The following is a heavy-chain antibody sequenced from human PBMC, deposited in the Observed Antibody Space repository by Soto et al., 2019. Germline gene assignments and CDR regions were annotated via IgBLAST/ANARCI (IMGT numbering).Heavy chain of an antibody. Sequence: SETLSLTCAVYGGSFSGYYWSWIRQPPGKGLEWIGEINHSGSTNYNPSLKSRVTISVDTSKDQFSLKLSSVTAADTAVYYCARGKLSDYVWGSYRYHFDYWGQGTVVTVSS. D-gene: IGHD3-16*02. J-gene: IGHJ4*02. CDR1: GGSFSGYY. V-gene: IGHV4-34*01. CDR2: INHSGST. CDR3: ARGKLSDYVWGSYRYHFDY.